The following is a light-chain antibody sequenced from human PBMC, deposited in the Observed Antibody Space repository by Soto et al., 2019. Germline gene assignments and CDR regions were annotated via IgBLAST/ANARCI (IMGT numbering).Light chain of an antibody. J-gene: IGLJ2*01. Sequence: QSVLTQPPSASGTPGQRVTISCSGSTSNIGSNTVNWYQQLPGTAPKLVIYSNNQRPSGVPDRFSGSRSDTSASLAISGLQSEDEADYYCSSYTGSSVVFGGGTKLTVL. CDR1: TSNIGSNT. V-gene: IGLV1-44*01. CDR2: SNN. CDR3: SSYTGSSVV.